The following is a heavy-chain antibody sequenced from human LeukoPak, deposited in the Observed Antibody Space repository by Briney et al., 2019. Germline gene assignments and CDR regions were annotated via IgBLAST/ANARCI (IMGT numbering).Heavy chain of an antibody. J-gene: IGHJ5*02. CDR3: ARTVLLWFGELPSPAWFDP. CDR1: GYTFTNYD. CDR2: MNPNSGNT. D-gene: IGHD3-10*01. Sequence: ASVKVSCKASGYTFTNYDINWVRQATGQGLEWMGWMNPNSGNTGYAQKFQGRVTITRNTSISTAYMELSSLRSEDTAVYYCARTVLLWFGELPSPAWFDPWGQGTLVTVSS. V-gene: IGHV1-8*03.